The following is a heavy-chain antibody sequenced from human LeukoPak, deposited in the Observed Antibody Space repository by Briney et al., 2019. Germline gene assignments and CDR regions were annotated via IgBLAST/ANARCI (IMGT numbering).Heavy chain of an antibody. D-gene: IGHD1-14*01. Sequence: GRSLRLSCAASGFTFDDYAMHWVRQAPGKGLEWVSGISWNSGSIGYADSVKGRFTISRDNAKNSLYLQMNSLRAEDTAVYYCTKPARTDAFDIWGLGTMVTVSS. V-gene: IGHV3-9*01. CDR2: ISWNSGSI. CDR1: GFTFDDYA. CDR3: TKPARTDAFDI. J-gene: IGHJ3*02.